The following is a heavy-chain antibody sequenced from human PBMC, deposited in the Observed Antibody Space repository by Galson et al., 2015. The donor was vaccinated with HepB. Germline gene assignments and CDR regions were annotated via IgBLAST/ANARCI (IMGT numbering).Heavy chain of an antibody. J-gene: IGHJ4*01. D-gene: IGHD3-9*01. V-gene: IGHV3-23*01. CDR3: AKDRPLRYIDLGGPDYFDY. Sequence: SLRLSCAASGFTFSSYAMSWVRQAPGKGLEWVSAISGSGGSTYYADSVKGRFTISRDNSKNTLYLQMNSLRAEDTAVYYCAKDRPLRYIDLGGPDYFDYWGHGTLVTVSS. CDR1: GFTFSSYA. CDR2: ISGSGGST.